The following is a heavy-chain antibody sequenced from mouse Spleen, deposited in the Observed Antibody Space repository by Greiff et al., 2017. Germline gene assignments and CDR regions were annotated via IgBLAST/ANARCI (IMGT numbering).Heavy chain of an antibody. V-gene: IGHV1-22*01. D-gene: IGHD2-4*01. CDR1: GYTFTDYN. Sequence: VQLQQSGPELVKPGASVKMSCKASGYTFTDYNMHWVKQSHGKSLEWIGYINPNNGGTSYNQKFKGKATLTVNKSSSTAYMELRSLTSEDSAVYYCARRGLRHWYFDVWGTGTTVTVSS. J-gene: IGHJ1*03. CDR3: ARRGLRHWYFDV. CDR2: INPNNGGT.